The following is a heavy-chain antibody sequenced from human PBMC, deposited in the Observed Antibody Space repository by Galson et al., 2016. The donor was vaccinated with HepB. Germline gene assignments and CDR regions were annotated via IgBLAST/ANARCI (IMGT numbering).Heavy chain of an antibody. CDR1: GFTFNKYP. CDR2: ISYDGNNK. J-gene: IGHJ3*02. Sequence: SLRLSCAASGFTFNKYPMFWVRQAPGKGLEWVAVISYDGNNKYYADSVKGRFTISRDNSKNTLNLQMNSLRAEDTAVYYCAKDGGIPGAAFDIWGQGTMVTVSS. D-gene: IGHD3-16*01. V-gene: IGHV3-30*18. CDR3: AKDGGIPGAAFDI.